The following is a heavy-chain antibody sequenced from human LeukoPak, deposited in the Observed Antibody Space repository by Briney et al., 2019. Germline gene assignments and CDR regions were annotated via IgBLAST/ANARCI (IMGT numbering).Heavy chain of an antibody. D-gene: IGHD1-1*01. CDR2: INWNSGSI. J-gene: IGHJ4*02. Sequence: GGSLRLSCAASGFTFDDYAMHWVRQAPGKGLEWVSGINWNSGSIGYADSVKGRFTISRDNSKNTLYVQMNSLRAEDTAVYYCAKLRTGTATNFDYWGQGTLVTVSS. V-gene: IGHV3-9*01. CDR3: AKLRTGTATNFDY. CDR1: GFTFDDYA.